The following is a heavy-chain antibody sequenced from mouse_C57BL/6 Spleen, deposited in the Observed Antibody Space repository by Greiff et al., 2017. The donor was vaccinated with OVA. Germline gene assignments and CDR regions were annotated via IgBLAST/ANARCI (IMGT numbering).Heavy chain of an antibody. J-gene: IGHJ2*01. CDR1: GYTFTSYW. D-gene: IGHD1-1*01. V-gene: IGHV1-69*01. CDR2: IDPSDSYT. Sequence: QVQLQQPGAELVMPGASVKLSCKASGYTFTSYWMHWVKQRPGQGLEWIGEIDPSDSYTNYNQKFKGKSTLTVDKSSSTAYMQLSSLTSEDSAVYYCAREGIITTVVGFDYWGQGTTLTVSS. CDR3: AREGIITTVVGFDY.